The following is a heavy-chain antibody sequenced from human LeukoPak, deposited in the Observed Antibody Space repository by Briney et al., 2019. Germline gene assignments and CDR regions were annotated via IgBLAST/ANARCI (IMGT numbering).Heavy chain of an antibody. CDR3: ARVPGYEQAFDI. D-gene: IGHD5-12*01. Sequence: SETLSLTCTVSGGSISSGSYYWSWIRQPPGKGLEWIGYIYYSGSTNYNPSLKSRVTISVDTSKNQFSLKLSSVTAADTAVYYCARVPGYEQAFDIWGQGTMVTVSS. CDR1: GGSISSGSYY. J-gene: IGHJ3*02. V-gene: IGHV4-61*01. CDR2: IYYSGST.